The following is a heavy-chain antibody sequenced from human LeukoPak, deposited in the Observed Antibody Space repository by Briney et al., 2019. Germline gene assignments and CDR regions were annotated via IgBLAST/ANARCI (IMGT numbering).Heavy chain of an antibody. D-gene: IGHD3-3*01. J-gene: IGHJ6*02. CDR1: GDSVSSNSAA. CDR3: ARELGVRFPSSYGMDV. Sequence: SQTLSLTCAISGDSVSSNSAAWNWIRPSPSRGLEWLGRTYYRSKWYNDYAVSVKSRTTINPDTSKNQFSLQLNSVTAADTAVYYCARELGVRFPSSYGMDVWGQGTTVTVSS. V-gene: IGHV6-1*01. CDR2: TYYRSKWYN.